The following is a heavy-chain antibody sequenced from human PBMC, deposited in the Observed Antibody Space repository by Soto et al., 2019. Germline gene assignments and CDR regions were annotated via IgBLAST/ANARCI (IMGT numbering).Heavy chain of an antibody. CDR1: GFTVSSNY. V-gene: IGHV3-66*01. J-gene: IGHJ4*02. CDR3: ARARGTMVRGVIIPQYYFDY. Sequence: EVQLVESGGGLVQPGGSLRLSCAASGFTVSSNYMSWVRQAPGKGLEWVSVIYSGGSTYYADSVKGRFTISRDNSKNTLYLQMNSLRAEDTAVYYCARARGTMVRGVIIPQYYFDYWGQGTLVTVSS. D-gene: IGHD3-10*01. CDR2: IYSGGST.